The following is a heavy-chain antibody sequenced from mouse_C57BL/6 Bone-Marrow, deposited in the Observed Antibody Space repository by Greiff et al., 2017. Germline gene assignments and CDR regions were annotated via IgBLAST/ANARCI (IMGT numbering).Heavy chain of an antibody. D-gene: IGHD2-4*01. Sequence: EVQRVESEGGLVQPGSSMKLSCTASGFTFSDYYMAWVRQVPEKGLEWVANINYDGSSTYYLASLKSRFIISRDNAKNILYLQMSSLKSEDPATDYCARDSGGLRGYYAMDYWGQGTSVTVSA. J-gene: IGHJ4*01. V-gene: IGHV5-16*01. CDR2: INYDGSST. CDR1: GFTFSDYY. CDR3: ARDSGGLRGYYAMDY.